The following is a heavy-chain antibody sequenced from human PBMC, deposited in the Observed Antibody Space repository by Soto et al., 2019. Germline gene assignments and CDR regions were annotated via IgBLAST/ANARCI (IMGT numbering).Heavy chain of an antibody. CDR3: ARDTGDGTFDF. J-gene: IGHJ4*02. CDR1: GYIFTGYQ. CDR2: INAGYGNT. D-gene: IGHD7-27*01. Sequence: GASVKVSCKASGYIFTGYQIHWVRQAPGQRLEWMGWINAGYGNTKSSQKFRDRVTISRDTSASTAYMELASLRSEDTAVYYCARDTGDGTFDFWGQGTLVTVSS. V-gene: IGHV1-3*01.